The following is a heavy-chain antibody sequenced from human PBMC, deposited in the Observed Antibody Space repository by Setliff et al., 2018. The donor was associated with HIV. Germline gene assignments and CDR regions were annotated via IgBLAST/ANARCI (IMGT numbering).Heavy chain of an antibody. J-gene: IGHJ4*02. Sequence: GGSLRLSCAVSEVIVSNNYMSWVRQAPGKGLEWASVIYSGGSTDHADSVKGRFTISRDNSKNTVYLQMNNLRPEDTATYYCVRDPIEGSPDYFDYWGQGALVTVSS. D-gene: IGHD1-26*01. CDR2: IYSGGST. CDR3: VRDPIEGSPDYFDY. CDR1: EVIVSNNY. V-gene: IGHV3-53*05.